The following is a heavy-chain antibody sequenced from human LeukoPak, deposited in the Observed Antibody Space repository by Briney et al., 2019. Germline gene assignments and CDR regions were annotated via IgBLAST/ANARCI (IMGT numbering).Heavy chain of an antibody. CDR2: IKSKSDGGTT. D-gene: IGHD6-19*01. CDR1: GFTFSNAW. J-gene: IGHJ1*01. CDR3: ARGGKIAVVGTRSPQYFQH. Sequence: SGGSLRLSCAASGFTFSNAWMSWVRQAPGKGLEWVGRIKSKSDGGTTDYAAPVKGRFTISRDDSKDTLYLQMNSLRAEDTAVYYCARGGKIAVVGTRSPQYFQHWGQGTLVTVSS. V-gene: IGHV3-15*01.